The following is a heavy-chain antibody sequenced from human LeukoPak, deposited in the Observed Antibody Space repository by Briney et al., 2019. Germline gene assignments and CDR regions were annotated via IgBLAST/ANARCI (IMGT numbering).Heavy chain of an antibody. CDR1: GFTFSSYA. Sequence: GGSLRLSCAASGFTFSSYAMSWVRQAPGKGLEWVPAISGSGGSTYYADSVKGRFTISRDNSKNTLYLQMNSLRAEDTAVYYCAKGGDSSGYPLPFDYWGQGTLVTVSS. J-gene: IGHJ4*02. CDR2: ISGSGGST. CDR3: AKGGDSSGYPLPFDY. D-gene: IGHD3-22*01. V-gene: IGHV3-23*01.